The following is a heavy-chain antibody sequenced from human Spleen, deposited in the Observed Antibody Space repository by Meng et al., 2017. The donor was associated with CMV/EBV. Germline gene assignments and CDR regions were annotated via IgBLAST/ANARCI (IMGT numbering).Heavy chain of an antibody. V-gene: IGHV1-18*01. D-gene: IGHD3-10*01. Sequence: SCKASGGTFSSYAISWVRRAPGQGLEWMGGISAYNGDTNYAQKLQGRVTMTTDTSTSTAYMELRSLRSDDTAVYYCARDQGESDFDYWGQGTLVTVSS. CDR1: GGTFSSYA. CDR3: ARDQGESDFDY. J-gene: IGHJ4*02. CDR2: ISAYNGDT.